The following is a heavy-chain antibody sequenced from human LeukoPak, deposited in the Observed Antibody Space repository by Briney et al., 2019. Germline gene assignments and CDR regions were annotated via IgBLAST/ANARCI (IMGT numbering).Heavy chain of an antibody. Sequence: GGSLRLSCAGSGFTFSSYWMGWVRQAPGKGLEWVASIKPDGSETSYVDSVRGRFTISRDNPKSSLYLQMNSLTAEDTAVYHCARDASWGQGTLVTVSS. V-gene: IGHV3-7*01. CDR3: ARDAS. CDR1: GFTFSSYW. CDR2: IKPDGSET. J-gene: IGHJ5*02.